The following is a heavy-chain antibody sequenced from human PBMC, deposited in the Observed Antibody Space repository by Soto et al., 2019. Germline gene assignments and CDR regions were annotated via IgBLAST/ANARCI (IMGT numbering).Heavy chain of an antibody. D-gene: IGHD1-7*01. CDR1: GFIFSGFD. J-gene: IGHJ3*02. CDR2: IWYDGSNK. CDR3: ARGGEYNWKYAFDI. V-gene: IGHV3-33*01. Sequence: QEHLVESGGGVVQPGRSLRLSCVASGFIFSGFDMHWVRQAPGKGLEWVSHIWYDGSNKYYADSVKGRFTSSRDNSKNTLYLQMNSLRAEDTAVYFCARGGEYNWKYAFDIWGQGIMVAVSS.